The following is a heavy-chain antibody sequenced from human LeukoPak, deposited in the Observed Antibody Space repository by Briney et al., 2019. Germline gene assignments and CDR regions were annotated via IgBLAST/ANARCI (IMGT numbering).Heavy chain of an antibody. CDR1: GFTFSNAW. J-gene: IGHJ4*02. CDR2: ISGSGGST. Sequence: GGSLRLSCAASGFTFSNAWMSWVRQAPGKGLEWVSAISGSGGSTYYADSVKGRFTISRDNSKNTLYLQMNSLRAEDTAVYYCAKPIVDTAMADIDYWGQGTLVTVSS. V-gene: IGHV3-23*01. CDR3: AKPIVDTAMADIDY. D-gene: IGHD5-18*01.